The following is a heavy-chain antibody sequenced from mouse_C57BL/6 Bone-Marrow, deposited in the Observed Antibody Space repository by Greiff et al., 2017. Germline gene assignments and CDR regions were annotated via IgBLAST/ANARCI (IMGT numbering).Heavy chain of an antibody. CDR1: GYTFTSYW. D-gene: IGHD1-1*01. CDR3: ATITTVVRWGAMDY. J-gene: IGHJ4*01. Sequence: QVQLQQPGAELVKPGASVKLSCKASGYTFTSYWMHWVKQRPGLGLEWIGRIDPNSGGTKYNEKFKSKATLTVDKPSSTAYMQLSSLTSEDSAVYYCATITTVVRWGAMDYWGQGTSVTVSS. CDR2: IDPNSGGT. V-gene: IGHV1-72*01.